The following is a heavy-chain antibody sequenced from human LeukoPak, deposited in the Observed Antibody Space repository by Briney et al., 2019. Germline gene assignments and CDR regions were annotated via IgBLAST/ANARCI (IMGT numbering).Heavy chain of an antibody. CDR1: GYDFDTYG. CDR2: ISASNGDT. CDR3: ARGLERDSLDSSVYYY. D-gene: IGHD3-22*01. Sequence: ASVKVSCKASGYDFDTYGISWVRQAPGQGLEWVGWISASNGDTNSAQNLQGRVTMTTDTSTRTAYMELRNLRSDDTAIYYCARGLERDSLDSSVYYYWGQGTLVAVSS. J-gene: IGHJ4*02. V-gene: IGHV1-18*01.